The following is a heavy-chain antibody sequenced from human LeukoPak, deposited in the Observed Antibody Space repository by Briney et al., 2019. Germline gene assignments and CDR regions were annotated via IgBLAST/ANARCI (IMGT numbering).Heavy chain of an antibody. CDR3: AREGWQSSHDWGAFDM. CDR2: INPKTGDT. CDR1: GYTFTDYY. V-gene: IGHV1-2*02. D-gene: IGHD3-16*01. J-gene: IGHJ3*02. Sequence: ASVKVSCKASGYTFTDYYMHWVRQAPGQGLKWMGWINPKTGDTKCTQKFQGRVAMTRDTSTSTVYMELSRLGSDDTAVYYFAREGWQSSHDWGAFDMWGQGTMVTVSS.